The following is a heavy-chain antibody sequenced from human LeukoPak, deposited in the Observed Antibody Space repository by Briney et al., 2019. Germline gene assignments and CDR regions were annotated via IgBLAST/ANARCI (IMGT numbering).Heavy chain of an antibody. Sequence: GGSLRLSCAVSGFSVSGYWMTWVRQAPGKGLEWVANIKQDGSEKNYVDSVKGRFTISRDNAENSLYLQMNSLRAEDTAVYYCARENYGDKAFDYWGQGTLVTVSS. CDR2: IKQDGSEK. CDR3: ARENYGDKAFDY. J-gene: IGHJ4*02. CDR1: GFSVSGYW. V-gene: IGHV3-7*03. D-gene: IGHD4-23*01.